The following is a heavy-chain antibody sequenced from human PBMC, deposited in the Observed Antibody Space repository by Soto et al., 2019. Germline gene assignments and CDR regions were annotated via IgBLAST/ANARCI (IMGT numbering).Heavy chain of an antibody. CDR2: ISSSSSYI. CDR3: ARAKPPFGELLYSFDP. D-gene: IGHD3-10*01. J-gene: IGHJ5*02. CDR1: GFTFSSYS. V-gene: IGHV3-21*01. Sequence: EVQLVESGGGLVKPGGSLRLSCAASGFTFSSYSMNWVRQAPGKGLEWVSSISSSSSYIYYADSVKGRFTISRDNAKNSLYLQMNSLRAEDTAVYYCARAKPPFGELLYSFDPWGQGTLVTVSS.